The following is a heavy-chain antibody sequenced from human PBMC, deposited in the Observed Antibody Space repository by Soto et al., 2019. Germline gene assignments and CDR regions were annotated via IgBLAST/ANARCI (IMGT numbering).Heavy chain of an antibody. CDR3: ARQRSRGYSYGYYYYYGMDV. V-gene: IGHV5-51*01. CDR1: GYSFTSYW. Sequence: GESLKISCKGSGYSFTSYWIGWVRQMPGKGLEWMGIIYPGDSDTRYSPSFQGQVTISADKSISTAYLQWSSLKASDTAMYYCARQRSRGYSYGYYYYYGMDVWGQGTTVTSP. J-gene: IGHJ6*02. D-gene: IGHD5-18*01. CDR2: IYPGDSDT.